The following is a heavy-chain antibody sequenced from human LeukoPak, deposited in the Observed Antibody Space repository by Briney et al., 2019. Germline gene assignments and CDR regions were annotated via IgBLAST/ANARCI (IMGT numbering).Heavy chain of an antibody. V-gene: IGHV3-48*04. Sequence: GSLRLSCAASGFTFRSYSMNWVRQAPGKGLEWVSYISSSSSTIYYADSVKGRFTISRVNAKNSLYLQMNSLRAEDTAVYYCARGLRTGSWYTYEGYWGQGTLVTVSS. CDR3: ARGLRTGSWYTYEGY. CDR1: GFTFRSYS. D-gene: IGHD6-13*01. CDR2: ISSSSSTI. J-gene: IGHJ4*02.